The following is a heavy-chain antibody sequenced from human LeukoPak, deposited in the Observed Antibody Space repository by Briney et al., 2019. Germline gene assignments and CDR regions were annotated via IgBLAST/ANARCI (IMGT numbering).Heavy chain of an antibody. V-gene: IGHV3-23*01. CDR2: ILHNGDST. Sequence: GGSLRLSCAASGFTCSTYVMSWVRQAPGKGLEWLSLILHNGDSTYYADSVKGRLTISRDNSKNTLYLQVTSLRVGDTATYFCAKGSRLDCYDYWGQGTLVTVSS. J-gene: IGHJ4*02. D-gene: IGHD1-1*01. CDR3: AKGSRLDCYDY. CDR1: GFTCSTYV.